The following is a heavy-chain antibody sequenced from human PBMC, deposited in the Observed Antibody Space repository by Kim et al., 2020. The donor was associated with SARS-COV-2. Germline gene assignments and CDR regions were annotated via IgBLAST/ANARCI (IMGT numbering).Heavy chain of an antibody. D-gene: IGHD2-15*01. V-gene: IGHV1-18*04. CDR1: GYTFTSYG. CDR3: ARDIVVVVAATLPDYYYYYGMDV. CDR2: ISAYNGNT. J-gene: IGHJ6*02. Sequence: ASVKVSCKASGYTFTSYGISWVRQAPGQGLEWMGWISAYNGNTNYAQKLQGRVTMTTDTSTSTAYMELRSLRSDDTAVYYCARDIVVVVAATLPDYYYYYGMDVWGQGTTVTVSS.